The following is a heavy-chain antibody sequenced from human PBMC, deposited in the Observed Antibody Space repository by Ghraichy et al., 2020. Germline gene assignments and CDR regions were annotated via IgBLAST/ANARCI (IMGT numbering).Heavy chain of an antibody. CDR2: IYYRGST. CDR1: GDSFNSSRFY. CDR3: ARGLGSHLAYYFDN. V-gene: IGHV4-39*01. J-gene: IGHJ4*02. D-gene: IGHD3-16*02. Sequence: SETLYLTCSVSGDSFNSSRFYWVWVRQTPGKGLEWIGNIYYRGSTYYKSSLKSRVTISVDSSKNQFSLKLTSVTAADTAVYYCARGLGSHLAYYFDNWGQGTLVTVSS.